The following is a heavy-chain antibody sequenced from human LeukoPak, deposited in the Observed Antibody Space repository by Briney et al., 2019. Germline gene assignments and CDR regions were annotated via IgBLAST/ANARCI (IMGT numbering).Heavy chain of an antibody. CDR3: TNKDYYDSQSFAFDI. J-gene: IGHJ3*02. V-gene: IGHV3-30*02. Sequence: PGGSLRLSCAASGFTFIHGMHWVRQAPGKGLEWLSYISYDGSNIQYADSVRGRFTISRDNSKNTLYLEMNTLRVEDTAVYHCTNKDYYDSQSFAFDIWGQGTMVTVSS. CDR1: GFTFIHG. D-gene: IGHD3-10*01. CDR2: ISYDGSNI.